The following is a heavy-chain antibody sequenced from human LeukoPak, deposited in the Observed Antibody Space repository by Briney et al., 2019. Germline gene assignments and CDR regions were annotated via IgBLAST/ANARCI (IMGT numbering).Heavy chain of an antibody. V-gene: IGHV3-23*01. Sequence: PGGSLRLSCAASGFTFATYVMTWVRQAPGKGLEWVSSVGGDGRVTYYADSVKGRFTISRDNSKNTIFLQMNSLRVEGTAVYYCAKGISADGYNFERGADYWGQGAQVIVSS. CDR3: AKGISADGYNFERGADY. CDR1: GFTFATYV. J-gene: IGHJ4*02. D-gene: IGHD5-24*01. CDR2: VGGDGRVT.